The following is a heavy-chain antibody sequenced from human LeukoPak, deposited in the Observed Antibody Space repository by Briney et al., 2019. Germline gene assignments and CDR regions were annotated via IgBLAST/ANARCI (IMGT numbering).Heavy chain of an antibody. V-gene: IGHV4-34*01. CDR3: ARGGSGVAAAGTKPRDFDY. D-gene: IGHD6-13*01. J-gene: IGHJ4*02. CDR2: INHSGST. CDR1: GGSFSGYY. Sequence: SETLSLTCAVYGGSFSGYYWSWIRRPPGKGLEWIGEINHSGSTNYNPSLKSRVTISVDTSKNQFSLKLSSVTAADTAVYYCARGGSGVAAAGTKPRDFDYWGQGTLVTVSS.